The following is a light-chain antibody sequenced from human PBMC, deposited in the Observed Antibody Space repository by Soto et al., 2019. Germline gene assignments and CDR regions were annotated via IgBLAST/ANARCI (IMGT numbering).Light chain of an antibody. CDR1: QSISGY. Sequence: IVLTQYTATLSLSPGERATLSCRASQSISGYLAWYQQKPGQAPRLLIYDASNRATGIPARFSGSGSETDFTLTISSLDPEDFAVYYCQQRSNWPHSIPSGQGRLLEI. CDR3: QQRSNWPHSIP. CDR2: DAS. V-gene: IGKV3-11*01. J-gene: IGKJ5*01.